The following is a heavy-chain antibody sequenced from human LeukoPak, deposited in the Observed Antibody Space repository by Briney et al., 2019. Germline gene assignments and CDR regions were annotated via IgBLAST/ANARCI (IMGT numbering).Heavy chain of an antibody. V-gene: IGHV1-46*01. Sequence: ASVKVSCKASGYTFTSYYMHWVRQAPGQGLEWVGIINPSGGSTSYAQKFQGRVTMTRDTSTSTVYMELSSLRSEDTAVYYCARVNVDTAIRSNYYYYMDVWGKGTTVTVSS. CDR2: INPSGGST. CDR1: GYTFTSYY. D-gene: IGHD5-18*01. CDR3: ARVNVDTAIRSNYYYYMDV. J-gene: IGHJ6*03.